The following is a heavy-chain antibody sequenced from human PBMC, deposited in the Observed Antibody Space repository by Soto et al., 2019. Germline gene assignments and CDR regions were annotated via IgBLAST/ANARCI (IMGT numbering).Heavy chain of an antibody. CDR3: AKTRTDGSWVDP. D-gene: IGHD1-1*01. J-gene: IGHJ5*02. CDR2: IDWDDDK. CDR1: GFSLSTSGMR. Sequence: SGPTLVNPTQTLTLTCTFSGFSLSTSGMRVSWIRQPPGKALQWLARIDWDDDKFYTTSLRTRLTISKDTSKNQVVPTMTNMDPLDTAFYYCAKTRTDGSWVDPWGQGTLVTVSS. V-gene: IGHV2-70*04.